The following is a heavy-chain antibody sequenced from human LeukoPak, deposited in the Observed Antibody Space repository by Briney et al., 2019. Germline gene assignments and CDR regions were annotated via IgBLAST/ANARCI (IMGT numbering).Heavy chain of an antibody. V-gene: IGHV1-2*02. CDR3: ARVLMSQYYYGSGSYLEAFDI. J-gene: IGHJ3*02. D-gene: IGHD3-10*01. CDR2: INPNSGGT. Sequence: ASVKVSCKASGYTFTSYGISWVRQAPGQGLEWMGWINPNSGGTDYAQKFQGRVTMTRDTSISTAYMELSRLRSDDTAVYYCARVLMSQYYYGSGSYLEAFDIWGQGTMVTVSS. CDR1: GYTFTSYG.